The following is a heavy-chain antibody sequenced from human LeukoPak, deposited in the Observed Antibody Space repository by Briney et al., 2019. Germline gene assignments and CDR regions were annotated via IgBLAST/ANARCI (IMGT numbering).Heavy chain of an antibody. D-gene: IGHD3-22*01. J-gene: IGHJ4*02. V-gene: IGHV1-18*01. CDR2: ISAYNGNT. CDR1: GYTFTSYG. CDR3: ARGSAYYYDSSGSGGFLDY. Sequence: ASVKVSCKASGYTFTSYGISWVRQAPGQGLEWMGWISAYNGNTNYAQKLQGRVTMTTDTSTSTAYMELRSLRSDDTAVYYCARGSAYYYDSSGSGGFLDYWGQGTLVTVSS.